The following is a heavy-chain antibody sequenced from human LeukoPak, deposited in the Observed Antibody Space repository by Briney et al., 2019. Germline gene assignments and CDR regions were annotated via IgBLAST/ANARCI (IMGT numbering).Heavy chain of an antibody. Sequence: SQTLSLTCTVAGGSISSGSYYWSWIRQPAGKGLQWIGRIYTSGSTNYNPSLKSRVTISVDTSKNQFSLKLSSVTAADTAVYYCARDWEDYYGSGNWFDPWGQGTLVTVSS. J-gene: IGHJ5*02. CDR2: IYTSGST. CDR3: ARDWEDYYGSGNWFDP. V-gene: IGHV4-61*02. D-gene: IGHD3-10*01. CDR1: GGSISSGSYY.